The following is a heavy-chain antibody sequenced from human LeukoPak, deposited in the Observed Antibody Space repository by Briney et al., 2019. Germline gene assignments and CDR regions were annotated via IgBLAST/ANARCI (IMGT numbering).Heavy chain of an antibody. CDR3: ARDWTYYYDSSGYSKHYYYYGMDV. V-gene: IGHV1-8*02. CDR2: MNPDSGNT. J-gene: IGHJ6*02. D-gene: IGHD3-22*01. Sequence: ASVRVSCKSSGYTFADYDINWVRQATGQGLEWMGWMNPDSGNTGYAQKLQGRVTMTTDTSTSTAYMELRSLRSDDTAVYYCARDWTYYYDSSGYSKHYYYYGMDVWGQGTTVTVSS. CDR1: GYTFADYD.